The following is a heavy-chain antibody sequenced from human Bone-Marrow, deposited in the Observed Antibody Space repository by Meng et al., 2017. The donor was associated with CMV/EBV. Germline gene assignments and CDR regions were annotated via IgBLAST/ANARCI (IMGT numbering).Heavy chain of an antibody. J-gene: IGHJ4*02. CDR2: ISGSGGST. CDR3: ANNFWSGYYGY. D-gene: IGHD3-3*01. Sequence: GESLKISCAASGFTFSSYAMSWVRQAPGKGLEWVSAISGSGGSTYYADSVKGWFTISRDNSKNTLYLQMNSLRAEDTAVYYCANNFWSGYYGYWGQGTLVTVSS. V-gene: IGHV3-23*01. CDR1: GFTFSSYA.